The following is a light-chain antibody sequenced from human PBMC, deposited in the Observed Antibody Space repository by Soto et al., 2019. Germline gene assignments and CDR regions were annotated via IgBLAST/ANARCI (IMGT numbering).Light chain of an antibody. CDR3: LQYDRFPAT. J-gene: IGKJ4*01. CDR1: QDFNNF. CDR2: SPS. Sequence: DIQMTQSPSSLSASVGGRVTITCRASQDFNNFLAWVQQKPGKAPKPLIYSPSSLQDGVPSRFSGSGSGTHFTLTISSLQPEDFATYFCLQYDRFPATFGGGTRVDI. V-gene: IGKV1-16*01.